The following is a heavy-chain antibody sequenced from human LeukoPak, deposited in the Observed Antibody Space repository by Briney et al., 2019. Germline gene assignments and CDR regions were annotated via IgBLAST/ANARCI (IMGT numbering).Heavy chain of an antibody. V-gene: IGHV3-23*01. D-gene: IGHD3-16*01. Sequence: GGSLRLSCAASGFTFSSYGMHWVRQAPGKGLEWVPGISGGGVTTYYADSAKGRFTISRDNSKNTLYLQMNSLRADDTAIYYCARNQQLGGHSYYYYGMDVWGQGTTVTVSS. CDR3: ARNQQLGGHSYYYYGMDV. J-gene: IGHJ6*02. CDR2: ISGGGVTT. CDR1: GFTFSSYG.